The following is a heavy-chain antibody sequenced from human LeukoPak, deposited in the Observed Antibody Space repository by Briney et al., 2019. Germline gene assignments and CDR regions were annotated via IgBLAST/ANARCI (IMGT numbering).Heavy chain of an antibody. CDR1: GFKFDDYA. V-gene: IGHV3-9*01. Sequence: TGRSLRLSCAASGFKFDDYAMHWVRLGPGKGLEWVSGISWSSGHMDYADSVKGRFTISRDNAKNSLYLQMDSLRPEDTALYYCARSVVVVAATPTHFDLWGRGTQATVSS. CDR2: ISWSSGHM. D-gene: IGHD2-15*01. J-gene: IGHJ2*01. CDR3: ARSVVVVAATPTHFDL.